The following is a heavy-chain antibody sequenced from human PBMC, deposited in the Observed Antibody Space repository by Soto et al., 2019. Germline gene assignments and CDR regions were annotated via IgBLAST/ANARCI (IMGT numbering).Heavy chain of an antibody. CDR3: ARDRDSSTSCDAFDI. V-gene: IGHV3-11*01. D-gene: IGHD2-2*01. Sequence: GGSLRLSCAASGFTFSDYYMSWIRQAPGKGLEWVSYISSSGSTIYYADSVKGRFTISRDNAKNSLYLQMNSLRAEDTAVYYCARDRDSSTSCDAFDIWGQGTMVTVSS. CDR1: GFTFSDYY. J-gene: IGHJ3*02. CDR2: ISSSGSTI.